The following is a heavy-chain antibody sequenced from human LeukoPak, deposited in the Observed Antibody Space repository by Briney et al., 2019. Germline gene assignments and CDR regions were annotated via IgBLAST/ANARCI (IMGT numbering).Heavy chain of an antibody. V-gene: IGHV5-51*01. CDR3: ARLHDYGDRGDDFDI. CDR2: IYPGDSDT. J-gene: IGHJ3*02. Sequence: GESLKISCKGSGYSFTSCWIGWVRQMPGKGLEWMGIIYPGDSDTRYSPSFQGQVTISVDKSISTAYLQWSSLKASDTAMYYCARLHDYGDRGDDFDIWGQGTMVTVSS. D-gene: IGHD4-17*01. CDR1: GYSFTSCW.